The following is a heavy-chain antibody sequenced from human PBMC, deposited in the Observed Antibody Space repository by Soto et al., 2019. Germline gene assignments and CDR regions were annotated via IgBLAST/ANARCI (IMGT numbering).Heavy chain of an antibody. J-gene: IGHJ5*02. D-gene: IGHD3-3*01. CDR2: IYYSGST. V-gene: IGHV4-59*01. CDR1: GGSISSYY. CDR3: ARQNDFWSGYYRRYNWFDP. Sequence: PSETLSLTCTVSGGSISSYYWSWIRQPPGKGLEWVGYIYYSGSTNYNPSLKSRVTISVDTSKNQFSLKLSSVTAADTAVYYCARQNDFWSGYYRRYNWFDPWGQGTLVTVSS.